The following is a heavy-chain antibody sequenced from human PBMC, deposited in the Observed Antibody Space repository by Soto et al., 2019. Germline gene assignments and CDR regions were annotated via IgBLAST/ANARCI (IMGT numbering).Heavy chain of an antibody. J-gene: IGHJ4*02. V-gene: IGHV4-39*01. D-gene: IGHD3-16*01. CDR2: MYHSGAT. CDR1: GGSISSNSYY. Sequence: QLQLQESGPGLVKPSETLSLACTVSGGSISSNSYYWDWIRQPPGKGLEWIGSMYHSGATYHNPSLQSRVTISVDTSKNQFSLHLSSVTAADTAVYYCARHAAYDSVWGKSDGSDYWGQGTLVTVSS. CDR3: ARHAAYDSVWGKSDGSDY.